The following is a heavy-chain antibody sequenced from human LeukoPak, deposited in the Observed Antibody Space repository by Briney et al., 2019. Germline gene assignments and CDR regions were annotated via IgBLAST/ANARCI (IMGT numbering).Heavy chain of an antibody. J-gene: IGHJ3*02. Sequence: ASVKVSCKASGYTFTSYYMHWVRQAPGQGLERMGIINPSGGSTSYAQTFQGRVTMTRDTSTSTVYMELSSLRSEDTAVYYCAGFCAVPAAIRGGDDAFDIWGQGTMVTVSS. CDR2: INPSGGST. D-gene: IGHD2-2*02. V-gene: IGHV1-46*01. CDR1: GYTFTSYY. CDR3: AGFCAVPAAIRGGDDAFDI.